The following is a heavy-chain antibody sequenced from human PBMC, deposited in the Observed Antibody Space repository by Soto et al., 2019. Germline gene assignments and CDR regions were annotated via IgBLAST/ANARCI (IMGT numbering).Heavy chain of an antibody. CDR3: ARDRGYHYYSMDV. J-gene: IGHJ6*02. V-gene: IGHV3-33*01. CDR2: IWYDGTYN. Sequence: GGSLRLSCAASGFTFSNYAMHWVRQAPDKGLEWVAVIWYDGTYNSYADSVRGRFTISRDNSKNTLYLQMNSLRAEDTAVYYCARDRGYHYYSMDVWGQGTTVTVSS. CDR1: GFTFSNYA. D-gene: IGHD6-25*01.